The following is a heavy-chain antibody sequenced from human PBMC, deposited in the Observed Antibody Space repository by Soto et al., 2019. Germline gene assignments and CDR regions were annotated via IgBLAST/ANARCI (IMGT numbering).Heavy chain of an antibody. D-gene: IGHD3-3*01. CDR2: MDPNSGST. V-gene: IGHV1-8*01. J-gene: IGHJ6*01. CDR3: ARERKFDFWRKGLDV. CDR1: GYTFTSYD. Sequence: GSVKDSFKASGYTFTSYDINWVRQAPGQGLEWLGWMDPNSGSTGYAQNFQGRVTMTRNISINTAHMELSSLRSEDTAVYYCARERKFDFWRKGLDVWGQGTPVIVSS.